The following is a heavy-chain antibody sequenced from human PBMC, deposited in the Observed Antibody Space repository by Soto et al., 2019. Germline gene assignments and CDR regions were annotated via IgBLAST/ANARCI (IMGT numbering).Heavy chain of an antibody. D-gene: IGHD6-13*01. J-gene: IGHJ4*02. CDR2: ISYDGSNK. Sequence: QVPLVESGGGVVQPGRSLRLSCAASGFTFSSYGMHWVRQAPGKGLEWVAVISYDGSNKYYVDSVKGRFTISRDNSKNTLYLQMNSLRADDTAVYYCAKPYSTSWLDYFDYWGQGTLVTVSS. CDR1: GFTFSSYG. CDR3: AKPYSTSWLDYFDY. V-gene: IGHV3-30*18.